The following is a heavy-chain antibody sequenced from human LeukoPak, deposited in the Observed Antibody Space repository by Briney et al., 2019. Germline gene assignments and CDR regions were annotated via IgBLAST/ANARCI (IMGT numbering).Heavy chain of an antibody. V-gene: IGHV3-21*01. Sequence: GGSLRLSCAASGFTCSSYWMSLVRQAPGKGLEWVSSISSSSSYIYYADSVKGRFTISRDNAKNSLYLQMNSLRAEDTAVYYCARDYYDVLFDYWGQGTLVTVSS. J-gene: IGHJ4*02. CDR2: ISSSSSYI. D-gene: IGHD3-22*01. CDR3: ARDYYDVLFDY. CDR1: GFTCSSYW.